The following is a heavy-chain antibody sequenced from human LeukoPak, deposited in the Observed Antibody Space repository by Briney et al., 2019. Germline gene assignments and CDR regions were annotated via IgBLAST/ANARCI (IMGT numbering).Heavy chain of an antibody. V-gene: IGHV3-74*01. CDR3: ARTGINPNSGSYYAPVY. CDR2: INSDGSST. J-gene: IGHJ4*02. D-gene: IGHD1-26*01. Sequence: GGSLRLSCAASGFTFSSYWMHWVRQAPGKGLVWVSRINSDGSSTSYADSVKGRFTISRDNAKNTLYLQMNSLRAEDTAVYYCARTGINPNSGSYYAPVYWGQGTLVTVSS. CDR1: GFTFSSYW.